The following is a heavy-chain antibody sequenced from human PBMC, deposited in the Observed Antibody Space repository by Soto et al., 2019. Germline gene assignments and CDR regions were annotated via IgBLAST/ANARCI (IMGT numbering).Heavy chain of an antibody. D-gene: IGHD1-26*01. V-gene: IGHV4-61*01. CDR3: AILAHGKFDY. J-gene: IGHJ4*02. CDR1: GGSVSSGTYF. Sequence: SETLSLTCTVSGGSVSSGTYFWSWVRQPPGKGLEWIGYIYYSGSTNYNPSLKSRVTISVDTSKNQFSLKLSSVTAADTAVYYCAILAHGKFDYWGQGALVTVSS. CDR2: IYYSGST.